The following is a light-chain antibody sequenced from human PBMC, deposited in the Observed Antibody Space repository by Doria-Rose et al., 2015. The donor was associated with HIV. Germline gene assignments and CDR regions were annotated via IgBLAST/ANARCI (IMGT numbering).Light chain of an antibody. CDR1: QSLLYTSKHY. V-gene: IGKV4-1*01. J-gene: IGKJ3*01. Sequence: DIQLTQSPESLGMSLGGRATLNCKSNQSLLYTSKHYLAWYQQRPGQPPQLLIYWASTRQSGVPARFSGSGSGTDFTLTISSLEAEDVAVYHCQQYYDTPSFGPGTTVDIK. CDR3: QQYYDTPS. CDR2: WAS.